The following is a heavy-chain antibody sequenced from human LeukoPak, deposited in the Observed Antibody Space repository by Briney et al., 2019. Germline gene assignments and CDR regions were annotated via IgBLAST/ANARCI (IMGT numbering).Heavy chain of an antibody. CDR3: ARGRKIYSNSDFDY. Sequence: GGSLRLSCAASGFTFSSYGMHWVRQAPGKGLEWVAFIRYDGSNKYYADSVKGRFTISRDNSKNTLYLQMNSLRAEDTAFYYCARGRKIYSNSDFDYWGQGTLVTVSS. CDR2: IRYDGSNK. V-gene: IGHV3-30*02. D-gene: IGHD4-11*01. CDR1: GFTFSSYG. J-gene: IGHJ4*02.